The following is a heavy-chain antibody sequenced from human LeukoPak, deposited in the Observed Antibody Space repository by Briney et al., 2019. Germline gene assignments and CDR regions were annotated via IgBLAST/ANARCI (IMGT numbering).Heavy chain of an antibody. Sequence: GGSLRLSCAASGFTFSSYSMNWVRQAPGKGLEWVSYISSSSSTIYYADSVKGRFTISRDNSKNTLYLQMNSLRAEDTAVYYCARVRVSYDYVWGSYRYKLNYFDYWGQGTLVTVSS. CDR3: ARVRVSYDYVWGSYRYKLNYFDY. D-gene: IGHD3-16*02. CDR1: GFTFSSYS. J-gene: IGHJ4*02. V-gene: IGHV3-48*01. CDR2: ISSSSSTI.